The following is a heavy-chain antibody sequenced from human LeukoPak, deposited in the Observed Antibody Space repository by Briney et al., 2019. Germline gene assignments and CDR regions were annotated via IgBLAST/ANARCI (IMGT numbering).Heavy chain of an antibody. CDR3: AKDTDYGGNSGFDY. CDR2: VNRDGSET. J-gene: IGHJ4*02. V-gene: IGHV3-7*03. D-gene: IGHD4-23*01. CDR1: GFALSSHW. Sequence: GGSLRLSCAASGFALSSHWMTWVRQVPGRGPEWVANVNRDGSETYYLDSVKGRFTISRDNAKNSLYLQMNSLRAEDTALYYCAKDTDYGGNSGFDYWGQGTPVTVSS.